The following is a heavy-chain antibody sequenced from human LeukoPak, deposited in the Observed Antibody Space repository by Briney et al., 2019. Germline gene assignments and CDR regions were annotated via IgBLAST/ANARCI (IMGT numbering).Heavy chain of an antibody. CDR3: ATNPDSSGYYYYFDY. CDR2: ISYDGSNK. V-gene: IGHV3-30*03. CDR1: GFTFSSYG. D-gene: IGHD3-22*01. J-gene: IGHJ4*02. Sequence: GGSLRLSCAASGFTFSSYGMHWVRQAPGKGLEWVAVISYDGSNKYYADSVKGRFTISRDNSKNTLYLQMNSLRAEDTAVYYCATNPDSSGYYYYFDYWGQGTLVTVSS.